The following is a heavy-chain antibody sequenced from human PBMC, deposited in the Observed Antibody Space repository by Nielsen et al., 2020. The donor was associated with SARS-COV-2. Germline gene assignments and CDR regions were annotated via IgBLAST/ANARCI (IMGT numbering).Heavy chain of an antibody. CDR1: GFTFSSYW. D-gene: IGHD1-26*01. V-gene: IGHV3-7*01. Sequence: GESLKISCAASGFTFSSYWMSWVRQAPGKGLEWVANIKQDGSEKYYVDSVKGRFTISRDNSKNTLYLQMNSLRAEDTAVYYCARDDEVGAPLLGNYYYMDVWGKGTTVTVSS. J-gene: IGHJ6*03. CDR3: ARDDEVGAPLLGNYYYMDV. CDR2: IKQDGSEK.